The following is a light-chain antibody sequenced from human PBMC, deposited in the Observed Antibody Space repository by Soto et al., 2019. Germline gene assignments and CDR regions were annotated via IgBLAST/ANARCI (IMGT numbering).Light chain of an antibody. J-gene: IGLJ3*02. CDR1: NSDVGGYNY. V-gene: IGLV2-14*01. CDR3: SSYTSSILV. Sequence: QSALTQPASVSGSPGQSITISCTGTNSDVGGYNYVSWYQQYPGKAPKLMIYEVSNRPSGVSNRFSGSKSVNTASLTISGLQAEDEADYYCSSYTSSILVFGGETKVTVL. CDR2: EVS.